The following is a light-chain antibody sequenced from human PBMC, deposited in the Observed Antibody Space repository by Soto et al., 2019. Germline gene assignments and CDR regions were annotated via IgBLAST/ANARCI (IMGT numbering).Light chain of an antibody. CDR3: ATWDDSLSGVE. V-gene: IGLV1-44*01. Sequence: QSVLTQPPSTSGTPGQRVTIPCSGSGSNIGRNSVTWYQRLPGTAPKLLVYRNNQRPSGVPERFSGSKSGTSASLAISDLQSEDEADYDCATWDDSLSGVEFGGGTKVTVL. CDR1: GSNIGRNS. CDR2: RNN. J-gene: IGLJ3*02.